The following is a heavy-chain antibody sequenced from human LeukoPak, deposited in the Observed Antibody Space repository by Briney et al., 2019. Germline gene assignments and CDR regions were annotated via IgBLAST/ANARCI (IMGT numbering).Heavy chain of an antibody. CDR2: IYSGGST. D-gene: IGHD6-6*01. V-gene: IGHV3-53*01. CDR3: ARIFSSYADY. CDR1: GFTVSSNY. Sequence: AGGSLRLSCAASGFTVSSNYMSWVRQAPGKGLEWVSAIYSGGSTYYADSVKGRFTISRDNSKNTLYLQMNSLRAEDTAVYYCARIFSSYADYWGQGTLVTVSS. J-gene: IGHJ4*02.